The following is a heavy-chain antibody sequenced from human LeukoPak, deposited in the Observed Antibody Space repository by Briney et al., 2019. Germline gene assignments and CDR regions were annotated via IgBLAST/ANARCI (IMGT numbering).Heavy chain of an antibody. CDR2: INPNSGGT. D-gene: IGHD4-11*01. Sequence: ASVKVSCKASGYTFTGYYMHWVRQAPGQGLEWMGWINPNSGGTNYAQKFQGRVTMTRDTSISTAYMELSRLRSDDTAVYYCARSGLRTVSYYYYGMDVWGQGTTATVSS. CDR1: GYTFTGYY. J-gene: IGHJ6*02. V-gene: IGHV1-2*02. CDR3: ARSGLRTVSYYYYGMDV.